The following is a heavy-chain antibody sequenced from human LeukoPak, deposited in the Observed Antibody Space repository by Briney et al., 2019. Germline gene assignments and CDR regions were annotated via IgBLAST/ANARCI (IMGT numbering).Heavy chain of an antibody. CDR3: ARFSGGQILAFDF. J-gene: IGHJ3*01. Sequence: PGGSLRLSCTACGFPFNSYIMNWVRQAPGKGLEWISYISSNGNTVYYADSVKGRFTISRDNAKNSLYLQMNSLRVEDTAVYYCARFSGGQILAFDFWGRGTMVTVSS. V-gene: IGHV3-48*01. CDR2: ISSNGNTV. CDR1: GFPFNSYI. D-gene: IGHD2-8*02.